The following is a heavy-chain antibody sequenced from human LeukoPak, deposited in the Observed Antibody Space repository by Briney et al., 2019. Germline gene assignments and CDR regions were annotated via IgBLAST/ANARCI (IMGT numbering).Heavy chain of an antibody. Sequence: PGGSLRLSCAASGFTFSSYWMHWVRQTPGKGLVWVSRINNDGSLTNYADSVKGRFTISRDNAKNTLYLQMNSLRAEDTAVYYCARDLYDGAAGYFDSWGQGTLVTVSS. J-gene: IGHJ4*02. V-gene: IGHV3-74*01. D-gene: IGHD2-8*01. CDR2: INNDGSLT. CDR1: GFTFSSYW. CDR3: ARDLYDGAAGYFDS.